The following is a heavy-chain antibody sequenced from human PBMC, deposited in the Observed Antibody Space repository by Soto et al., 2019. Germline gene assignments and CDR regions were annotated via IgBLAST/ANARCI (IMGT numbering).Heavy chain of an antibody. CDR3: ARDRGSGSVYYGMDV. CDR2: ISGSGGST. Sequence: EVQLLESGGGLVQPGGSLRLSCAASGFTFSSYAMSWVRQAPGKGLEWVSAISGSGGSTYYADSVKGRFTISRDNSKNALYLPMSSLRAEDTAGYYGARDRGSGSVYYGMDVWGQGTTVAVSS. J-gene: IGHJ6*02. CDR1: GFTFSSYA. D-gene: IGHD6-25*01. V-gene: IGHV3-23*01.